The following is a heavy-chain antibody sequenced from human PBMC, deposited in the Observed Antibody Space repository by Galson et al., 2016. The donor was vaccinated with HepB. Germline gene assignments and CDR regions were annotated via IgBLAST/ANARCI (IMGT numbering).Heavy chain of an antibody. CDR1: GFTFSTYG. V-gene: IGHV3-30*18. CDR2: ISYDGSNK. Sequence: SLRLSCAASGFTFSTYGMHWVRQAPGKGLEWVAVISYDGSNKYYADSVKGRFTISRDNSENTLYLHMNRLRVEDTAVYYCAKVMGRSYNDYVPPFDSWGQGALVTVPS. CDR3: AKVMGRSYNDYVPPFDS. D-gene: IGHD4/OR15-4a*01. J-gene: IGHJ4*02.